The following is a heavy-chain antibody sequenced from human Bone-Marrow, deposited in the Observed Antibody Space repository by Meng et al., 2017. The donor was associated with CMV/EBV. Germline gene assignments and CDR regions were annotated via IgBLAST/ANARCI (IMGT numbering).Heavy chain of an antibody. V-gene: IGHV4-39*07. D-gene: IGHD3-3*01. J-gene: IGHJ5*02. CDR2: IYYSGST. Sequence: SETLSLTCTVSGGSISSSSYYWGWIRQPPGKGLEWIGSIYYSGSTYYNPSLKSRVTISVDTSKNQFSLKLSSVTAADTAVYYCAKARGLRFLEWLNWFDPWGQGTLVTVSS. CDR1: GGSISSSSYY. CDR3: AKARGLRFLEWLNWFDP.